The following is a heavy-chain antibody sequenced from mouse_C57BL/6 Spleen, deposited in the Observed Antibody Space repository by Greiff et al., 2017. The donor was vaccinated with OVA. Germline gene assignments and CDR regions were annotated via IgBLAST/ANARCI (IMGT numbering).Heavy chain of an antibody. CDR3: ARSASGSSGY. D-gene: IGHD3-2*02. CDR1: GYTFTSYW. J-gene: IGHJ2*01. CDR2: IDPSDSYT. V-gene: IGHV1-59*01. Sequence: VQLQQSGAELVRPGTSVKLSCKASGYTFTSYWMHWVKQRPGQGLEWIGVIDPSDSYTNYNQKFKGKATLTVDTSSSTAYMQLSSLTSEDSAVYYCARSASGSSGYWGQGTTLTVSS.